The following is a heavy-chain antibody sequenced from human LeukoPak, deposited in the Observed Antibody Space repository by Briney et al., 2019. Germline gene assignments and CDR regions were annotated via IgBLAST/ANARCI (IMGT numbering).Heavy chain of an antibody. Sequence: SVKVSCKASGGTFSSYAISWVRQAPRQGLEWMGGIIPIFGTANYAQKFQGRVTITTDESTSTAYMELSSLRSEDTAVYYCARPQYCSSTSCYTGFAFDIWGQGTMVTVSS. CDR2: IIPIFGTA. J-gene: IGHJ3*02. CDR3: ARPQYCSSTSCYTGFAFDI. V-gene: IGHV1-69*05. CDR1: GGTFSSYA. D-gene: IGHD2-2*02.